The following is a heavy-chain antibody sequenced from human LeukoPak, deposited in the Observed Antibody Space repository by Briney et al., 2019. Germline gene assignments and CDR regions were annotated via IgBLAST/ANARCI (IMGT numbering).Heavy chain of an antibody. J-gene: IGHJ6*03. V-gene: IGHV1-18*01. CDR1: GYTFSIYG. CDR2: ISVYNGNT. CDR3: ARVGWFGIYYYYYMDV. D-gene: IGHD3-10*01. Sequence: ASVSVSCKASGYTFSIYGFSWVRQAPGQGLEWMGWISVYNGNTNYAQKFQGRVTMTTDTSTSTAHMELRSLRSDDTAVYYCARVGWFGIYYYYYMDVWGKGTTVTISS.